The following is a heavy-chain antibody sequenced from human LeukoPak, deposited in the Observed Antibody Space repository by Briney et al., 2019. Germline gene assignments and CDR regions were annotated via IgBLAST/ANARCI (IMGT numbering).Heavy chain of an antibody. J-gene: IGHJ4*02. Sequence: PSETLSLTCTVSGGSISSGGYYWSWIRQHPGKGLEWIGYIYYSGSTYYNPSLKSRVTISVDTSKNQFSLKLSSVTAEDTAVYYCARVKYCSGGSCLPFFDYWGQGTLVTVSS. D-gene: IGHD2-15*01. CDR1: GGSISSGGYY. CDR3: ARVKYCSGGSCLPFFDY. CDR2: IYYSGST. V-gene: IGHV4-31*03.